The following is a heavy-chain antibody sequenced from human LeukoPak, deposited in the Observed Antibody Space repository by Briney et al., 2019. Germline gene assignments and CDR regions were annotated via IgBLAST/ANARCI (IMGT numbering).Heavy chain of an antibody. CDR3: VKGQTSTWYYFDF. CDR1: GFTFNSYA. V-gene: IGHV3-23*01. D-gene: IGHD6-13*01. Sequence: EGSLRLSCAASGFTFNSYAMTWVRQAPGMGLEWVAIISGSGGTTYYADSVKGRFTISRDNSKNTLYLPMSSLRAEDTAVYYCVKGQTSTWYYFDFWGQGTLVTVSS. CDR2: ISGSGGTT. J-gene: IGHJ4*02.